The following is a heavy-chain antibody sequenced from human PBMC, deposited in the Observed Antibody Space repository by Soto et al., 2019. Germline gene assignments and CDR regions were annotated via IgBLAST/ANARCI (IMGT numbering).Heavy chain of an antibody. V-gene: IGHV3-7*01. Sequence: VQLVESGGGLVQPGGSLRLSCAASGFAFNSYWMSWVRQAPGKGLEWVANIKGDGSDKYYVDSVKGRFTISRDNARNSLYLQMNSLRAEDTAMYYCARHEPSYTYGMTVWGQGTTVTVSS. CDR1: GFAFNSYW. J-gene: IGHJ6*02. CDR3: ARHEPSYTYGMTV. D-gene: IGHD4-4*01. CDR2: IKGDGSDK.